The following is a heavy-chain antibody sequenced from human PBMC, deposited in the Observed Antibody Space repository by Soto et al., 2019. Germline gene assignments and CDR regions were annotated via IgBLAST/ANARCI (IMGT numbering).Heavy chain of an antibody. CDR1: GFIFSTYA. J-gene: IGHJ3*02. D-gene: IGHD4-17*01. CDR2: IGSSGGTT. CDR3: AHPRGYGVFDAVDI. Sequence: GGSLRLSCGASGFIFSTYAMNWVRQAPGKGLEWVSAIGSSGGTTFYAESVRGRFTISRDNSINTLYLQMSSLRTEDTAVYYCAHPRGYGVFDAVDIWGQGTMVTVSS. V-gene: IGHV3-23*01.